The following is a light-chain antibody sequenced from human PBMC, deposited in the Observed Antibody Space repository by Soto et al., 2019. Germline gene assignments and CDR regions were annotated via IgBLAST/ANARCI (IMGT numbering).Light chain of an antibody. Sequence: QLVLTQSPSASASLGASGKLTCTLSSGHSSYAIAWHQQQPEKGPRYLMKLNSDGSHSKGDGIPDRFSGSSSGAERYLTISSLQSEDEADYSCQTWGTGIWVFGGGTKLTVL. CDR3: QTWGTGIWV. CDR1: SGHSSYA. CDR2: LNSDGSH. J-gene: IGLJ3*02. V-gene: IGLV4-69*01.